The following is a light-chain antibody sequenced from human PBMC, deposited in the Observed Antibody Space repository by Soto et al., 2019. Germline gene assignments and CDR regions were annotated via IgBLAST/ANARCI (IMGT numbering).Light chain of an antibody. CDR3: QQRSNWPPLT. V-gene: IGKV3-11*01. Sequence: EIVLTQSPATLSLSPGERATLSCRASQSVSSYLAWYQQKPGQAPRLLIYDTSNRTTGIPARFSSSGSGTDVTLTISSLEPEDFAVYYCQQRSNWPPLTFGGGTKVEIK. J-gene: IGKJ4*01. CDR1: QSVSSY. CDR2: DTS.